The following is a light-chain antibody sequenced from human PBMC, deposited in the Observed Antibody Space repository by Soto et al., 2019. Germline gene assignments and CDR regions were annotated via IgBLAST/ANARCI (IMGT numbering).Light chain of an antibody. J-gene: IGLJ3*02. Sequence: QSVLTQPPSASGTPGQRVTISCSGSSSNIGTNYVYWYKQLPGTAPKLLIYCNDQRPSGVPDRLSGSKSGTSASLAISGLRSDDEAVYYCATRDTSLSRWVFGGGTKLTVL. CDR2: CND. CDR3: ATRDTSLSRWV. CDR1: SSNIGTNY. V-gene: IGLV1-47*02.